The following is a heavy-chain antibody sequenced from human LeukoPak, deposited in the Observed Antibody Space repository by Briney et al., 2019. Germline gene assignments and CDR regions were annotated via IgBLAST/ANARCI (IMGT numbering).Heavy chain of an antibody. Sequence: GGSLRLSCAASGFTFSSYGMHWVRQAPGKGLEWVAFIRYDGSNKYYADSVKGRFTISRDNSKNTLYLQMNSLRAEDTAVYYCARAGMTTVTTNFDYWGQGTLVTVSS. J-gene: IGHJ4*02. CDR2: IRYDGSNK. CDR3: ARAGMTTVTTNFDY. CDR1: GFTFSSYG. V-gene: IGHV3-30*02. D-gene: IGHD4-17*01.